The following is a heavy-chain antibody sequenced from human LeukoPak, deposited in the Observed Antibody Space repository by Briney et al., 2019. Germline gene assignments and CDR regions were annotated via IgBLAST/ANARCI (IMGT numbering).Heavy chain of an antibody. J-gene: IGHJ3*02. CDR2: INPNSGGT. D-gene: IGHD5-24*01. CDR3: ARDARDGYTYAFDI. V-gene: IGHV1-2*04. CDR1: GYTFTGYY. Sequence: ASVKVSCKASGYTFTGYYMHWVRQAPGQGLEWMGWINPNSGGTNYAQKFQGWVTMTRDTSISTAYMELSRLRSDDTAVYYCARDARDGYTYAFDIWGQGTMVTVSS.